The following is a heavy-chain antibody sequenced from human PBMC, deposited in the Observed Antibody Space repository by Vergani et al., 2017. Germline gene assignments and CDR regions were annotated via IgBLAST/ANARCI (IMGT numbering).Heavy chain of an antibody. Sequence: QVQLVQSGAEVKKPGSSVKVSCKASGGTFSSYAISWVRQAPGQGLEWMGGIIPIFGTANYAQKFQGRVTITADESTSTAYMALSSLRSADTAGYYCAGDAGVGPNNPGDYWGQGTLVTVSS. CDR3: AGDAGVGPNNPGDY. CDR1: GGTFSSYA. CDR2: IIPIFGTA. J-gene: IGHJ4*02. D-gene: IGHD1/OR15-1a*01. V-gene: IGHV1-69*01.